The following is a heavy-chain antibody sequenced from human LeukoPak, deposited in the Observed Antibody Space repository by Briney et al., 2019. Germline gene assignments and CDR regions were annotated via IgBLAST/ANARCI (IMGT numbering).Heavy chain of an antibody. CDR1: GFTFDDYG. J-gene: IGHJ6*03. CDR3: AKSLGGYSSGWYWDYYYMDV. V-gene: IGHV3-20*04. Sequence: PGGSLRLSCAASGFTFDDYGMSWVRQAPGKGLEWVSGINWNGGSTGYADSVKGRFTISRDNSKNTLYLQMNSLRAEDTAVYYCAKSLGGYSSGWYWDYYYMDVWGKGTTVTISS. D-gene: IGHD6-19*01. CDR2: INWNGGST.